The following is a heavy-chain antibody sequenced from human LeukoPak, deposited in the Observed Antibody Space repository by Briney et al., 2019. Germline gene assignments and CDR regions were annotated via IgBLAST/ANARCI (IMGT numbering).Heavy chain of an antibody. Sequence: ASVKVSCKASGYTFTGYYMHWVRQPPGPGLDWMGRVNPNSGWPNYARKIQGRVTMTRDTSISTAYMELSRLRSDDTAVYYCARDGAQSLDYWGQGTLVTVSA. CDR2: VNPNSGWP. CDR3: ARDGAQSLDY. V-gene: IGHV1-2*06. CDR1: GYTFTGYY. J-gene: IGHJ4*02.